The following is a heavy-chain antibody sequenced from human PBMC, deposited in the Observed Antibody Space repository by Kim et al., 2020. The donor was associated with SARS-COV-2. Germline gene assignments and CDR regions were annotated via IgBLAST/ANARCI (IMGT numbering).Heavy chain of an antibody. CDR3: ARAGYYDSSGHYF. Sequence: GGSLRLSCAPSGFSVRNTYLSWVRQAPGKGLEWVSLIFSEGRTFYADSVKGRFTVSKDNSKDTLYLQRNSLGAEDTAVYFCARAGYYDSSGHYF. V-gene: IGHV3-66*01. CDR2: IFSEGRT. D-gene: IGHD3-22*01. CDR1: GFSVRNTY. J-gene: IGHJ2*01.